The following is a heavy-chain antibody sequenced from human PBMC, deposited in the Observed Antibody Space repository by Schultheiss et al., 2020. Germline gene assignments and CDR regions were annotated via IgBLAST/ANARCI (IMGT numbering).Heavy chain of an antibody. Sequence: GGSLRLSCAASGFTVSSNYMSWVRQAPGKGLEWVSYISSSSSIKYYADSVKGRFTISRDNAKNSLYLQMNSLRAEDTAVYYCARGDVVIMDYWGQGTLVTVSS. CDR2: ISSSSSIK. J-gene: IGHJ4*02. CDR1: GFTVSSNY. D-gene: IGHD2-21*01. V-gene: IGHV3-48*01. CDR3: ARGDVVIMDY.